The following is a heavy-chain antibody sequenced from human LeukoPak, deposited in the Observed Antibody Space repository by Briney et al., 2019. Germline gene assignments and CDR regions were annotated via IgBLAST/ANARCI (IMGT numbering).Heavy chain of an antibody. J-gene: IGHJ4*02. D-gene: IGHD6-19*01. CDR1: GGTFSSYA. CDR2: IIPIFGTA. CDR3: ARLGPEYSSGWYPY. Sequence: SVKVSCKASGGTFSSYAISWVRQAPGQGLEWMGGIIPIFGTANYAQKFQGRVTITADESTSTAYMELSSLRSEDTAVYYCARLGPEYSSGWYPYWGQGTLVTVSS. V-gene: IGHV1-69*13.